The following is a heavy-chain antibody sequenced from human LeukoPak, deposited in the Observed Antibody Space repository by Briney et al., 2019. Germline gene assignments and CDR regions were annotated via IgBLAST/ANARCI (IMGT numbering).Heavy chain of an antibody. CDR3: ASIYYDSSGYYYGYFDY. D-gene: IGHD3-22*01. Sequence: SVKVSCKASGGTFSSYAISWVRQAPGQGLEWMGGIIPIFGTANYAQKFQGRVTITTDESTSTAYMELSSLRSEDTAVYYCASIYYDSSGYYYGYFDYWGLGTLVTVSS. CDR2: IIPIFGTA. CDR1: GGTFSSYA. J-gene: IGHJ4*02. V-gene: IGHV1-69*05.